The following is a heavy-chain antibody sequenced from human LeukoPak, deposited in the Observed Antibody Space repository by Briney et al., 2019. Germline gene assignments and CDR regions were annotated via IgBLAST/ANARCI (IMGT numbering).Heavy chain of an antibody. V-gene: IGHV3-23*01. D-gene: IGHD3-3*01. J-gene: IGHJ5*02. CDR1: GFTFSSYA. CDR2: ISGSGGST. CDR3: AKGPGTITIFGVVIIPEWFDP. Sequence: TGGSLRLSCAASGFTFSSYAMSWVRQAPGKGLEWVSAISGSGGSTYYADSVKGRFTISRDNSKNTLYLQMNSLRAEDTAVYYCAKGPGTITIFGVVIIPEWFDPWGQGTLVTVSS.